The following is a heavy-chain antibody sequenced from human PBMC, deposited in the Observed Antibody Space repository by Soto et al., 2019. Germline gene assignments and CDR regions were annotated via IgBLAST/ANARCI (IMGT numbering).Heavy chain of an antibody. CDR3: ARDRPHDYGAFDY. V-gene: IGHV3-33*01. J-gene: IGHJ4*02. CDR1: GFTFSSYG. D-gene: IGHD4-17*01. Sequence: GGSLRLSCAASGFTFSSYGMHWVRQAPGKGLEWVAVIWYDGSNKYYADSVKGRFTISRDNSKNTLYLQMNSLRAEDTAVYYCARDRPHDYGAFDYWGQGTLVTVSS. CDR2: IWYDGSNK.